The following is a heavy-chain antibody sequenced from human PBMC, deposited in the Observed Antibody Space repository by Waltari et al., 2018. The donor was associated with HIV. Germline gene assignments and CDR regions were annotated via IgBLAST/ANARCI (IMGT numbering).Heavy chain of an antibody. CDR2: INTDGTYT. V-gene: IGHV3-74*01. Sequence: EVRLEESGGGLVQQGGSLRLSCQASAFSFTSSWMHWVRQVPGKRPEWVSRINTDGTYTNYADAVRGRFSNSRDNAKNTLYLQMNSLKVEDTAVYFCAVPRCNRANCHFASWGQGTLVTVSS. D-gene: IGHD1-1*01. CDR1: AFSFTSSW. CDR3: AVPRCNRANCHFAS. J-gene: IGHJ4*02.